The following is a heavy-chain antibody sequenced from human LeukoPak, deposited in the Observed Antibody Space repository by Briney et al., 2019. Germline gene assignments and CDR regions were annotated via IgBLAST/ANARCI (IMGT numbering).Heavy chain of an antibody. CDR2: ISAYNGNT. CDR3: ARGPRGYSGYDVFDY. CDR1: GYTFTSYG. J-gene: IGHJ4*02. D-gene: IGHD5-12*01. V-gene: IGHV1-18*01. Sequence: ASVKVSCKASGYTFTSYGISWVRQAPGQGLEWMGWISAYNGNTNYAQKLQGRVTMTTDTSTSTAYMELRSLRSDDTAVYYCARGPRGYSGYDVFDYWGQGTLVTVSS.